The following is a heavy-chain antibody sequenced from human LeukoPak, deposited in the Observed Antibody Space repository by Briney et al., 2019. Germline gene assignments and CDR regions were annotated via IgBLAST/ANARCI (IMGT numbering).Heavy chain of an antibody. D-gene: IGHD3/OR15-3a*01. CDR2: IYPNGRT. CDR3: ARAWTGDY. J-gene: IGHJ4*02. V-gene: IGHV3-53*01. CDR1: GLSVSDNY. Sequence: PGGSLRLSCAASGLSVSDNYMTRVRQAPGKGLDWVSIIYPNGRTYYADSVKGRFTISRDNSKNTLNLQMNSLRVEDTAVYYCARAWTGDYWGQGTLVTVSS.